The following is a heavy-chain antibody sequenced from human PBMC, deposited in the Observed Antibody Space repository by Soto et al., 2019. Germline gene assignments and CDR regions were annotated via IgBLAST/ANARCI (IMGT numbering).Heavy chain of an antibody. Sequence: GGSLRLSCVASGFTFSRHSMSWVRRAPGKGLEWVSTLSSSGVSTYYAVSVKGRLTISRDNSKNTVYLQMNSLRAEDTAIYYCARGLWSGELSSYDCWGQGTLVTVSS. J-gene: IGHJ4*02. CDR3: ARGLWSGELSSYDC. CDR2: LSSSGVST. V-gene: IGHV3-23*01. D-gene: IGHD3-10*01. CDR1: GFTFSRHS.